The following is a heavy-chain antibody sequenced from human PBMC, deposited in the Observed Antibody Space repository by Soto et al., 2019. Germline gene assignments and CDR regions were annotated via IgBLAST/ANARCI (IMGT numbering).Heavy chain of an antibody. D-gene: IGHD5-12*01. CDR3: ARDRDGYNYAFDI. CDR1: DYSISSGYY. CDR2: IYHSGST. J-gene: IGHJ3*02. Sequence: SETLSLTCGVSDYSISSGYYWAWIRQPPGKGLEWLGSIYHSGSTYQNPSLSSRVTIPVDTSRNKFSLRLSSVTAADTAVYYCARDRDGYNYAFDIWGQGTVVTVSS. V-gene: IGHV4-38-2*02.